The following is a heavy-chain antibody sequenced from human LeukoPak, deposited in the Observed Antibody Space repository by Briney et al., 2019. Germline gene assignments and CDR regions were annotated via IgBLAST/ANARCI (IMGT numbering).Heavy chain of an antibody. D-gene: IGHD6-25*01. CDR2: ISGSGYST. Sequence: GESLRLSCAASGFTFSSHAMSWVRQAPGKGLEWVSRISGSGYSTYFADSVKGRFTISSDTSKNTVFLQMNILRAVDTAVYYCAKATYSSGWNLYFDYWGQGTLVTVSS. V-gene: IGHV3-23*01. CDR3: AKATYSSGWNLYFDY. CDR1: GFTFSSHA. J-gene: IGHJ4*02.